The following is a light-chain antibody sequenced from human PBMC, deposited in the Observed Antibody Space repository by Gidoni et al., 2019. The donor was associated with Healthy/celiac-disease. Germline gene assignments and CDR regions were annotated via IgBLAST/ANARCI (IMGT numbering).Light chain of an antibody. V-gene: IGKV1-39*01. CDR1: LSISSY. CDR3: QQSYSTLRT. J-gene: IGKJ1*01. CDR2: AAS. Sequence: DIQMTQSTSSLSASVGDRVTITCRASLSISSYLNWYQQKPEKAPKLMYYAASSVQGVVQSRSGSGGARAVIIITSRSLQADDCANYCMQQSYSTLRTFXQXTKVEIK.